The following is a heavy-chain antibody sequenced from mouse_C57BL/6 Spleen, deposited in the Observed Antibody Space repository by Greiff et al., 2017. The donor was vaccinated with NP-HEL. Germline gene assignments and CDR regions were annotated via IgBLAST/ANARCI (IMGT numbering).Heavy chain of an antibody. CDR2: INPSDGGT. CDR1: GYTFTSYW. Sequence: QVQLQQPGTELVKPGASVKLSCKASGYTFTSYWMHWVKQRPGQGLEWIGNINPSDGGTNYNEKFKSKATLTVDKSSSTAYMQLSSLTSEDSAVYYCARVESITSVPFAYWGQGTLVTVSA. CDR3: ARVESITSVPFAY. D-gene: IGHD1-1*01. J-gene: IGHJ3*01. V-gene: IGHV1-53*01.